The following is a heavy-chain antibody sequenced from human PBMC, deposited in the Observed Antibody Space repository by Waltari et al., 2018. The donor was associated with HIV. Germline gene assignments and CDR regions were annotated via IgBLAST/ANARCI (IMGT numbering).Heavy chain of an antibody. D-gene: IGHD3-10*01. J-gene: IGHJ4*02. CDR1: RYALKNDY. CDR3: ARGRRWLQFHGHYYFDY. Sequence: QVQLHESGPGLVTPSETLSRTCTVPRYALKNDYLNWIRQPPGKELEWIGYISYSGSTKYGPLKSRVTLSRVSSKNQFSLKLRSVTAADTAVYFCARGRRWLQFHGHYYFDYWGQGTLVTVSS. CDR2: ISYSGST. V-gene: IGHV4-59*01.